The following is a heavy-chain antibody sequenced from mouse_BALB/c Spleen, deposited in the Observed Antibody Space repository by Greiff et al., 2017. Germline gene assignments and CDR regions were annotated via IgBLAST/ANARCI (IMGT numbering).Heavy chain of an antibody. Sequence: EVKLVESGGDLVKPGGSLKLSCAASGFTFSSYGMSWVRQTPNKRLEWVATISSGGSYTYYPDSVKGRFTISRDNAKNTLYLQMSSLKSEDTVMYYCARRPGFAYWGQGTLVTVSA. CDR2: ISSGGSYT. J-gene: IGHJ3*01. CDR1: GFTFSSYG. CDR3: ARRPGFAY. V-gene: IGHV5-6*02.